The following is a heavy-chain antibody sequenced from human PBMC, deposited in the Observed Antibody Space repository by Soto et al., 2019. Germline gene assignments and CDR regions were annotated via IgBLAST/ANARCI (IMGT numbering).Heavy chain of an antibody. CDR3: AIYGVNSVYFDD. CDR2: IYYSGST. D-gene: IGHD4-17*01. Sequence: QVQLQESGPGLVKPSQTLSLTCTVSGGSISSGDYYWRWIRQHPGKGLEWIGYIYYSGSTYSNPSLTSRVNIPVAASMNQFPLKRSSAAAADTAVYYCAIYGVNSVYFDDGGQGTRVTFSS. J-gene: IGHJ4*02. V-gene: IGHV4-30-4*01. CDR1: GGSISSGDYY.